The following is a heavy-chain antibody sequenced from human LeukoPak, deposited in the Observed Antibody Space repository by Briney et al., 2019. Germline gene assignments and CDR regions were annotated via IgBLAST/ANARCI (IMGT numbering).Heavy chain of an antibody. V-gene: IGHV1-18*01. CDR1: GYTFTGYG. Sequence: GASVKVSCKASGYTFTGYGISWVRQAPGQGLEWMGWISAYNGNTNYAQKLQGRVTMTTDTSTSTAYMELRSLRSDDTAVYYCARSGLTLRLGTHSKPGGMDVWGQGTTVTVSS. CDR3: ARSGLTLRLGTHSKPGGMDV. J-gene: IGHJ6*02. D-gene: IGHD3-16*01. CDR2: ISAYNGNT.